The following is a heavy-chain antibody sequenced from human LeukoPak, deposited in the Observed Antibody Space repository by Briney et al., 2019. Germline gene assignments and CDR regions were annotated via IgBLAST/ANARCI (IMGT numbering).Heavy chain of an antibody. CDR1: GGPISSYY. V-gene: IGHV4-4*07. CDR3: ARSGDVAEFDY. CDR2: IYTSGST. Sequence: PSETLPLTCTVSGGPISSYYWSWTRQPAGKGLEWIGRIYTSGSTNYNPSLKSRVTMSVDTSKNQFSRKLSSVTAADTAVYYCARSGDVAEFDYWGQGTLVTVSS. J-gene: IGHJ4*02. D-gene: IGHD6-19*01.